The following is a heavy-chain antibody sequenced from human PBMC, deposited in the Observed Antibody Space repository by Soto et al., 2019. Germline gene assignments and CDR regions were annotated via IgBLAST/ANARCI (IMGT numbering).Heavy chain of an antibody. CDR1: GFTFTTYD. J-gene: IGHJ6*02. CDR2: ISYDGSQK. CDR3: AKDRYCSDGTCSGSMDV. V-gene: IGHV3-30*18. Sequence: QVQLVESGGGVVQPGMSLRLSCSSSGFTFTTYDIHWVRQAPGKGLEWVALISYDGSQKKYTDSVKGRFTISRDNSKNTLYVQMDSVREEDTAVYYCAKDRYCSDGTCSGSMDVWGQGTTGTGSS. D-gene: IGHD2-15*01.